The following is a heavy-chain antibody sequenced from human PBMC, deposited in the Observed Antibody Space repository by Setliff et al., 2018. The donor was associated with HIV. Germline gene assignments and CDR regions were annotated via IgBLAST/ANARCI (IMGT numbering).Heavy chain of an antibody. J-gene: IGHJ3*02. CDR1: GYSISSGYY. Sequence: SETLSLTCTVSGYSISSGYYWGWIRQPSGKGLEWIGSIYHSGITYYNSSLKSRVTISVDTSKNQFSLNLTSVTAADTAVYYCARLGYSGSLVGAFDIWGQGTMVTVSS. V-gene: IGHV4-38-2*02. D-gene: IGHD1-26*01. CDR3: ARLGYSGSLVGAFDI. CDR2: IYHSGIT.